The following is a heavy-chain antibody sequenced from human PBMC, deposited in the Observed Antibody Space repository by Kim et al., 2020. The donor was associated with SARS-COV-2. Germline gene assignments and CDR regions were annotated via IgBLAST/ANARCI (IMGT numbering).Heavy chain of an antibody. J-gene: IGHJ2*01. CDR2: IIPIFGTA. D-gene: IGHD1-26*01. Sequence: SVKVSCKASGGTFSSYAISWVRQAPGQGLEWMGGIIPIFGTANYAQKFQGRVTITADESTSTAYMELSSLRSEDTAVYYCARGGSLLWYFDLWGRGTLVTVSS. CDR3: ARGGSLLWYFDL. CDR1: GGTFSSYA. V-gene: IGHV1-69*13.